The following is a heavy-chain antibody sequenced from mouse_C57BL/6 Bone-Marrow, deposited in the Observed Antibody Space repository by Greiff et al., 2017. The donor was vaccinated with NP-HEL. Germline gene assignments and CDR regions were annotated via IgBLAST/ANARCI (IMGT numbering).Heavy chain of an antibody. Sequence: VQLQQSGPELVKPGASVKISCKASGYTFTDYYMNWVKQSHGKSLEWIGDINPNNGGTSYNQKFKGKATLTVDKSSSTAYMELRSLTSEDSAVYYCARDYYYGSSYPYWYFDVWGTGTTVTVSS. V-gene: IGHV1-26*01. J-gene: IGHJ1*03. D-gene: IGHD1-1*01. CDR1: GYTFTDYY. CDR2: INPNNGGT. CDR3: ARDYYYGSSYPYWYFDV.